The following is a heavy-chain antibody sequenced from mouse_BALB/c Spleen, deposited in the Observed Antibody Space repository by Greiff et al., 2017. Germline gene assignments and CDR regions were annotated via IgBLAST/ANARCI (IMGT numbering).Heavy chain of an antibody. V-gene: IGHV1S56*01. CDR1: GYTFTSYY. CDR3: ARVQGPYYGSSHWYFDV. D-gene: IGHD1-1*01. J-gene: IGHJ1*01. Sequence: QVQLKESGPELVKPGASVRISCKASGYTFTSYYIHWVKQRPGQGLEWIGWIYPGNVNTKYNEKFKGKATLTADKSSSTAYMQLSSLTSEDSAVYFCARVQGPYYGSSHWYFDVWGAGTTVTVSS. CDR2: IYPGNVNT.